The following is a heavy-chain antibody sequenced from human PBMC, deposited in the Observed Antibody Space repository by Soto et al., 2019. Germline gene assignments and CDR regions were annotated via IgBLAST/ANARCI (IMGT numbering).Heavy chain of an antibody. Sequence: SETLSLTCAFSGCSISSSNWWSWVRQPPGKGLEWIGEIYHSGSTNYNPSLKSRVTISVDKSKNQFSLKLSSVTAADTAVYYCARVGVFGSSSRGYYYYGMDVWGQGTTVTVSS. CDR2: IYHSGST. D-gene: IGHD6-13*01. V-gene: IGHV4-4*02. CDR1: GCSISSSNW. CDR3: ARVGVFGSSSRGYYYYGMDV. J-gene: IGHJ6*02.